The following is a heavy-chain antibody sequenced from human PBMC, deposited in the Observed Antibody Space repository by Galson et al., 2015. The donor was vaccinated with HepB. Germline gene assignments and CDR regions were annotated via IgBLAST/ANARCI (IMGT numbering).Heavy chain of an antibody. Sequence: SVKVSCKASGGTFSSYAISWVRQAPGHGLEWMGGIIPNFGTANYAQKFQGRVTITADESTSTAYMELSSLRSEDTAEYYCGRENNRVVTAILPVDAFDICGQLTMFSVSS. CDR1: GGTFSSYA. V-gene: IGHV1-69*13. CDR3: GRENNRVVTAILPVDAFDI. D-gene: IGHD2-21*02. J-gene: IGHJ3*02. CDR2: IIPNFGTA.